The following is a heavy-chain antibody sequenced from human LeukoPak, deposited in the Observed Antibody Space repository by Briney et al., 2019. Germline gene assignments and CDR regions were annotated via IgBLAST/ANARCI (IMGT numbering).Heavy chain of an antibody. CDR3: AREPPMGRYYYGMDV. J-gene: IGHJ6*02. CDR2: IYSGGSI. V-gene: IGHV3-66*01. Sequence: GGSLRLSCAASGVSVSNYYMHWVRQAPGKGLEWVSVIYSGGSIYYADSAKGRFIISRDNSKNTLDLQLNSLRAEDTAVYYCAREPPMGRYYYGMDVWGQGTTVTVSS. D-gene: IGHD3-10*01. CDR1: GVSVSNYY.